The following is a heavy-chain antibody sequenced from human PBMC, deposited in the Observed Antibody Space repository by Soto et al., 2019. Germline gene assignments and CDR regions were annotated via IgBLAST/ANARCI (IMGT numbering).Heavy chain of an antibody. D-gene: IGHD2-2*01. J-gene: IGHJ6*02. CDR3: ARDHIVVVPAASPSYYYYGMDV. CDR1: GGSIRSSNW. CDR2: IYHSGST. Sequence: SETLSLTCAVSGGSIRSSNWWSWVRQPPGKGLEWIGEIYHSGSTNYNPSLKSRVTISVDKSKNQFSLKLSSVTAADTAVYYCARDHIVVVPAASPSYYYYGMDVWGQGTTVTVSS. V-gene: IGHV4-4*02.